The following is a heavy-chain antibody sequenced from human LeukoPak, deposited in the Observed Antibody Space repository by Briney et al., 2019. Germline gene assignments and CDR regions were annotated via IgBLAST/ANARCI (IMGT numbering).Heavy chain of an antibody. CDR3: ARDPPRGNRFLYFDY. V-gene: IGHV3-48*01. D-gene: IGHD3-3*01. Sequence: GGSLRLSCAASGFPFSTYSMTWVRQPPGKGREGVSYISSDSSTMYYADSVRGRFTISRDNAKSSLNLQMNSLRAEDTAVYYCARDPPRGNRFLYFDYWGQGTLVTVSS. CDR2: ISSDSSTM. CDR1: GFPFSTYS. J-gene: IGHJ4*02.